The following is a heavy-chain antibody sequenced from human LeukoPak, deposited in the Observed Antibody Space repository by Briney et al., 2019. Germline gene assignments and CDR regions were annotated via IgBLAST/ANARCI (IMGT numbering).Heavy chain of an antibody. V-gene: IGHV4-31*03. Sequence: SETLSPTRTVSGGSISSGGYYWSWIRQHPGKGLEWIGYIYYSGSTYYNPSLKSRVTMSVDTSKNQFSLKLSSVTAADTAVYYCAREGGRCSSTSCYRNYYYYYMDVWGKGTTVTVSS. CDR3: AREGGRCSSTSCYRNYYYYYMDV. CDR1: GGSISSGGYY. D-gene: IGHD2-2*01. J-gene: IGHJ6*03. CDR2: IYYSGST.